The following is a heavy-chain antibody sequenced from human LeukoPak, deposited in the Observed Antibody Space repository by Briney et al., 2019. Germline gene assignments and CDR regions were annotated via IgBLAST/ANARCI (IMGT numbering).Heavy chain of an antibody. CDR1: GFTFSSYG. J-gene: IGHJ4*02. CDR3: AKSRTRDAALDY. V-gene: IGHV3-30*18. CDR2: MSYDGSNK. Sequence: PGGSLRLSCAASGFTFSSYGMHWVRQAPGKGLEWVAVMSYDGSNKYYADSVKGRFTISRDNSKNTLYLQMNSLRAEDTAVYYCAKSRTRDAALDYWGQGTLVTVSS. D-gene: IGHD6-6*01.